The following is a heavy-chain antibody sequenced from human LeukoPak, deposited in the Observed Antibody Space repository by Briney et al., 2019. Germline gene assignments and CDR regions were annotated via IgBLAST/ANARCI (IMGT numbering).Heavy chain of an antibody. J-gene: IGHJ4*02. CDR3: ARNHWGHNYFDY. Sequence: PSETLSLTCTVSGDSISSSYWSWIRQPPGRGLEWIGYTYYSGSTSYNPSLKSRVTISVDTSKNQFSLKLSSVTAADTAVYYCARNHWGHNYFDYWGQGTLVTVSS. D-gene: IGHD7-27*01. CDR1: GDSISSSY. V-gene: IGHV4-59*01. CDR2: TYYSGST.